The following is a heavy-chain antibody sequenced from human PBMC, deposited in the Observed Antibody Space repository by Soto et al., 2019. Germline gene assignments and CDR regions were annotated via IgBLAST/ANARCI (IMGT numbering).Heavy chain of an antibody. CDR1: GYSFNCYW. CDR3: ARRGYGDYEVVPLDY. D-gene: IGHD4-17*01. J-gene: IGHJ4*02. CDR2: IYPGDSDT. V-gene: IGHV5-51*01. Sequence: PGESLKISCKGSGYSFNCYWIGWVRQMPGKGLEWMGIIYPGDSDTRYSPSFQGQVNISADKSISTAYLQGSILKASDTAMYYCARRGYGDYEVVPLDYWGQGTLVTVSS.